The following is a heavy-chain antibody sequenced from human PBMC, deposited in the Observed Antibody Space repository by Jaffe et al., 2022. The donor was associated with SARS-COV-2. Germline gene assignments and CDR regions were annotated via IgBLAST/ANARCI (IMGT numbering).Heavy chain of an antibody. CDR3: AKGWRQNFDWFGEPNWFDP. CDR2: ISGSGGST. V-gene: IGHV3-23*01. Sequence: EVQLLESGGGLVQPGGSLRLSCAASGFTFSSYAMSWVRQAPGKGLEWVSAISGSGGSTYYADSVKGRFTISRDNSKNTLYLQMNSLRAEDTAVYYCAKGWRQNFDWFGEPNWFDPWGQGTLVTVSS. D-gene: IGHD3-9*01. J-gene: IGHJ5*02. CDR1: GFTFSSYA.